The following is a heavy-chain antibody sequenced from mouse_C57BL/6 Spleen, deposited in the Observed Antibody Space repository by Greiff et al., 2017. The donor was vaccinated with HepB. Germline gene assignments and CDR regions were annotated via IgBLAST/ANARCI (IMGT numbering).Heavy chain of an antibody. J-gene: IGHJ2*01. CDR1: GFTFSSYA. Sequence: DVKLVESGGGLVKPGGSLKLSCAASGFTFSSYAMSWVRQTPEKRLEWVATISDGGSYTYYPDNVKGRFTISRDNAKNNLYLQMSHLKSEDTAMYYFARDGRLRHYFDYWGQGTTLTVSS. CDR2: ISDGGSYT. CDR3: ARDGRLRHYFDY. V-gene: IGHV5-4*01. D-gene: IGHD2-2*01.